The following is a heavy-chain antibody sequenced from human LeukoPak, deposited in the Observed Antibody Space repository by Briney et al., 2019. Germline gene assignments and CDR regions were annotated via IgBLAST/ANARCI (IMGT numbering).Heavy chain of an antibody. V-gene: IGHV1-69*13. CDR3: ARDRESIVVVPAAGYNWFDP. Sequence: SVKVSCKASGGTFSSYAISWVRRAPGQGLEWMGGIIPIFGTANYAQKFQGRVTITADESTSTAYMELSSLRSEDTAVYYCARDRESIVVVPAAGYNWFDPWGQGTLVTVSS. CDR2: IIPIFGTA. D-gene: IGHD2-2*01. CDR1: GGTFSSYA. J-gene: IGHJ5*02.